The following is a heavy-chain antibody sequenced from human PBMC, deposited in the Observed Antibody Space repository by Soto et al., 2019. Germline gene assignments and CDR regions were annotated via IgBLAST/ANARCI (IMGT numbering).Heavy chain of an antibody. D-gene: IGHD2-2*01. CDR2: INHSGST. J-gene: IGHJ5*02. Sequence: SQTLSLTCAVYGGSIIGYYWSWIRQPPGKGLEWIGEINHSGSTNYNPSLKSRVTISVDTSKNQFSLKLSSVTAADTAVYYCARVENIVVVPAAPNWFDPWGQGTLVT. CDR1: GGSIIGYY. CDR3: ARVENIVVVPAAPNWFDP. V-gene: IGHV4-34*01.